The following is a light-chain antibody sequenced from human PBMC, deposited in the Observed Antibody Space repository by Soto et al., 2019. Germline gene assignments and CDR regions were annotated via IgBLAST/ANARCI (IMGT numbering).Light chain of an antibody. CDR3: CSYAGSPYV. Sequence: QSALTQPASVSGSPGQSITISCTGTSSDVGSYNLVSWYQQHPGKAPKLMTYEVSKRPSGVSNRFSGSKSGNTASLTISGLQAEDEADYYCCSYAGSPYVFGTGTKLTVL. J-gene: IGLJ1*01. CDR1: SSDVGSYNL. CDR2: EVS. V-gene: IGLV2-23*02.